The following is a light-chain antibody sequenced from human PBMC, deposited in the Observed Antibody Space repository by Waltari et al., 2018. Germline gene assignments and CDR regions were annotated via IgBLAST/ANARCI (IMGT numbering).Light chain of an antibody. CDR3: MQGTPLFT. Sequence: DVVMTQSPLPLSVTLGQPASLSCKPSQSLVFSVGKTYSNWIQQRPGQSPWSLICKVSHRETGAPDRCTGSGSGADFTLRSSRVEGEDVGVYYCMQGTPLFTFGPGTKLEIK. V-gene: IGKV2-30*01. CDR2: KVS. J-gene: IGKJ2*01. CDR1: QSLVFSVGKTY.